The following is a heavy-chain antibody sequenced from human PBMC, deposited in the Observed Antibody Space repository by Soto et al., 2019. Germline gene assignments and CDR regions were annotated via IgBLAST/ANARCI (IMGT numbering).Heavy chain of an antibody. CDR2: INPNSGGT. D-gene: IGHD2-2*03. V-gene: IGHV1-2*04. Sequence: QVQLVQSGAEVKKPGASVKVSCKASGYTFTGYYMHWVRQAPGQGLEWMGWINPNSGGTNYAQKFQGWVTMTRDTSISTAYMELSRLRSDDTAVCYCARGDGYCSSTSCTFDYWGQGTLVTVSS. J-gene: IGHJ4*02. CDR1: GYTFTGYY. CDR3: ARGDGYCSSTSCTFDY.